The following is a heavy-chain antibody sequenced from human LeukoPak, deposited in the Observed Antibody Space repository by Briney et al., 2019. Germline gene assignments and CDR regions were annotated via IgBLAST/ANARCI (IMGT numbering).Heavy chain of an antibody. J-gene: IGHJ4*02. D-gene: IGHD4-17*01. CDR1: GFTFSSYE. CDR3: ARLSTVTTFDY. V-gene: IGHV3-48*03. Sequence: GGSLRLSCAASGFTFSSYEMNWVRQAPGKGLEWVSYISSSGSTIYYADSVKGRFTISRDNAKNSLYLQMNSPRAEDTAVYYCARLSTVTTFDYWGQGTLVTVSS. CDR2: ISSSGSTI.